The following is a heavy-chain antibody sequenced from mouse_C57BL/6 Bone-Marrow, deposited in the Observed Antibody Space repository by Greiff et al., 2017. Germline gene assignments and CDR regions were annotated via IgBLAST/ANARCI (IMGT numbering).Heavy chain of an antibody. CDR1: GYAFSSYW. V-gene: IGHV1-80*01. CDR3: ARTDSNYPYAY. CDR2: IYPGAGDT. J-gene: IGHJ3*01. D-gene: IGHD2-5*01. Sequence: VQLQQSGAELVKPGASVKISCKASGYAFSSYWMNWVKQRPGKGLEWIGQIYPGAGDTNYNGKFKGKATLTADKSSITAYMQLSSLTSEVSAFYFCARTDSNYPYAYWGQGTLVTVSA.